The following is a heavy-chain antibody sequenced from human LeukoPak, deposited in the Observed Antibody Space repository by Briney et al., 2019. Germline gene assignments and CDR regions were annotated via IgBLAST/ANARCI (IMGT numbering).Heavy chain of an antibody. J-gene: IGHJ4*02. D-gene: IGHD3-10*01. CDR3: ARDSGWSNYDC. CDR2: INPRGGTT. Sequence: ASVKVSCKTSGYSFSNYYIHWLRQAPGQGLEWVGQINPRGGTTANAQKFQGRVTMTRDTSTTTVYLDLGGLTFDDTAIYYCARDSGWSNYDCWGQGALVTVSS. CDR1: GYSFSNYY. V-gene: IGHV1-46*01.